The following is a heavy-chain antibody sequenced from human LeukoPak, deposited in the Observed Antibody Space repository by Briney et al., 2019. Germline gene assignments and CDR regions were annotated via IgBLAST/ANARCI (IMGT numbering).Heavy chain of an antibody. J-gene: IGHJ3*02. CDR3: ARDRDYLVAFDI. D-gene: IGHD4-11*01. CDR2: IYHSGST. V-gene: IGHV4-38-2*02. CDR1: GYSISSGYY. Sequence: SETLSLTCTVSGYSISSGYYWGWIRQPPGKGLEWIGSIYHSGSTYYNPSLKSRVTISVDTSKNQFSPKLSSVTAADTAVYYCARDRDYLVAFDIWGQGTMVTVSS.